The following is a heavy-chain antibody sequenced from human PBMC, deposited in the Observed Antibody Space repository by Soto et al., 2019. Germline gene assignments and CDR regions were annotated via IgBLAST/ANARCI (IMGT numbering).Heavy chain of an antibody. D-gene: IGHD1-26*01. V-gene: IGHV4-59*08. CDR1: GGTISSWY. Sequence: QVQLQESGPGLVKPSXTLSLTCTVSGGTISSWYWSWIRQPPGKGLEWIGYIYYSGSTNCNPSLKSRVTISVDTSKNQFSLKLSSVTAADTAVYYCARRYGSAIDYWGQGTLVTVSS. CDR2: IYYSGST. CDR3: ARRYGSAIDY. J-gene: IGHJ4*02.